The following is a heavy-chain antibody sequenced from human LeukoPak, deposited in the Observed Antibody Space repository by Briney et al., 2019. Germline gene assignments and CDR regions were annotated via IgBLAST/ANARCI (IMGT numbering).Heavy chain of an antibody. Sequence: PSQTLSLTCTVSGGSISSGSYYWSWIRQPAGKGLEWIGRIYTSGSTNYNPSLKSRVTISVDTSKNQFSLKLSSVTAADTAAYYCARDRGGRDSGRITYNWFDPWGQGTLVTVSS. CDR1: GGSISSGSYY. J-gene: IGHJ5*02. CDR3: ARDRGGRDSGRITYNWFDP. D-gene: IGHD4-17*01. V-gene: IGHV4-61*02. CDR2: IYTSGST.